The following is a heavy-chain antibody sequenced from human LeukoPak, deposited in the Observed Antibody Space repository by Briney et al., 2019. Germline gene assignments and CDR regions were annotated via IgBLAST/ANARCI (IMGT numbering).Heavy chain of an antibody. J-gene: IGHJ4*02. Sequence: GSLKLSCSTSGFSLSAHWMPWGRQASGKGLVLVAQINGDATATNYAGSVKGRFTISRDNAKNTVHLQMSTLTAEDTAVFYCAKDKWWGASDHWGQGSLVTVSS. V-gene: IGHV3-74*01. CDR1: GFSLSAHW. CDR2: INGDATAT. D-gene: IGHD2-8*01. CDR3: AKDKWWGASDH.